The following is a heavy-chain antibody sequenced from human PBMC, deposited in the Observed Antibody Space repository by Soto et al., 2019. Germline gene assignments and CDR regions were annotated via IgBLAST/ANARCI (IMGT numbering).Heavy chain of an antibody. Sequence: PSETLSLTCAVYGGSFSGYHWSWIRQPPGKGLEWIGEINHSGSTNYNPSLKSRVTISVDTSKNQFSLKLSSVTAADTAVYYCARVSFNILTGYFPSYWGQGTLVTVSS. CDR1: GGSFSGYH. CDR2: INHSGST. J-gene: IGHJ4*02. CDR3: ARVSFNILTGYFPSY. D-gene: IGHD3-9*01. V-gene: IGHV4-34*01.